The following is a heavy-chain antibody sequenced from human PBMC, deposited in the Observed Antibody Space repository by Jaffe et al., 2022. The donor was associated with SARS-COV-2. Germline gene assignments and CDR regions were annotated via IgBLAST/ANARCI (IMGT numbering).Heavy chain of an antibody. CDR2: IYYSGST. J-gene: IGHJ4*02. V-gene: IGHV4-59*01. Sequence: QVQLQESGPGLVKPSETLSLTCTVSGGSISSYYWSWIRQPPGKGLEWIGYIYYSGSTNYNPSLKSRVTISVDTSKNQFSLKLSSVTAADTAVYYCARAGPDDRGRKYYFDYWGQGTLVTVSS. CDR1: GGSISSYY. CDR3: ARAGPDDRGRKYYFDY. D-gene: IGHD1-1*01.